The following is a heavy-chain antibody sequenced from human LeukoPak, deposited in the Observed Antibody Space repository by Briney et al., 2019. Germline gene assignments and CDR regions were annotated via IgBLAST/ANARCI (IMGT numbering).Heavy chain of an antibody. J-gene: IGHJ4*02. CDR1: GFTFSSAW. Sequence: GGSLRLSCAASGFTFSSAWMYWVRQAPGKGLVWVSRINSDESITTYADSVKGRFTISRDNAKNTLYLQMNSLRAEDTAVYYCARGLVPGFLDYWGQGTPVTVSS. CDR3: ARGLVPGFLDY. V-gene: IGHV3-74*01. D-gene: IGHD4-11*01. CDR2: INSDESIT.